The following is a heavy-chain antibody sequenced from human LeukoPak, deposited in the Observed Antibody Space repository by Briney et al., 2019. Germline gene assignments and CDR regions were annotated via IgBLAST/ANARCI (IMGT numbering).Heavy chain of an antibody. J-gene: IGHJ4*02. CDR2: IYYSGRN. V-gene: IGHV4-38-2*02. D-gene: IGHD6-6*01. CDR1: GYSISSGYH. CDR3: ARVQYSSSVDS. Sequence: SETLSLTCTVSGYSISSGYHWGWIRQPPGKGLECMGSIYYSGRNYYNPSLKSRATISVDTSKNQFSLKLSSVTAADTAVYYCARVQYSSSVDSWGQGTLVTVSS.